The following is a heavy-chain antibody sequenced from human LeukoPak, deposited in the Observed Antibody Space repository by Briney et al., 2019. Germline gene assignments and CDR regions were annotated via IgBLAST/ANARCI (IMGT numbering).Heavy chain of an antibody. J-gene: IGHJ6*04. CDR2: INHSGST. CDR1: GGSFSGYY. V-gene: IGHV4-34*01. D-gene: IGHD6-19*01. Sequence: SETLSLTCAVYGGSFSGYYWTWIRQPPGKGLEWIGEINHSGSTNYNPSLKSRVTISVDTSKNQFSLKLSSVAAADTAVYYCARGGAVAGPHYYYYYGMDVWGKGTTVSVSS. CDR3: ARGGAVAGPHYYYYYGMDV.